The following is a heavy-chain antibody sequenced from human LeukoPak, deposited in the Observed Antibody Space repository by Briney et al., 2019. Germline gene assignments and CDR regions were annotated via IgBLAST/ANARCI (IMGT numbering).Heavy chain of an antibody. CDR2: ISAYNGNT. V-gene: IGHV1-18*01. Sequence: ASVKVSCKASGYTFTSYGISWVRQAPGQGLEWMGWISAYNGNTNYARKLQGRVTMTTDTSTSTAYMELRSLRSDDTAVYYCARVDPNYYDSSGYWWGAFDIWGQGTMVTVSS. D-gene: IGHD3-22*01. CDR1: GYTFTSYG. J-gene: IGHJ3*02. CDR3: ARVDPNYYDSSGYWWGAFDI.